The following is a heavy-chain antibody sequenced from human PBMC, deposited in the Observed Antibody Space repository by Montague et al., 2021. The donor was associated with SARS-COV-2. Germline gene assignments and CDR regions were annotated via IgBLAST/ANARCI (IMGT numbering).Heavy chain of an antibody. CDR2: ISNSGIT. J-gene: IGHJ2*01. D-gene: IGHD1-26*01. V-gene: IGHV4-59*01. CDR1: GASMRTYY. Sequence: ETLSLTCSVSGASMRTYYWTWIRESPGRGLERIGYISNSGITNYNPSLKSRATISLDTSKTQFSLKLTSVTTSDTALYYCARDLGWGRWYIDVWGRGTLVTVSS. CDR3: ARDLGWGRWYIDV.